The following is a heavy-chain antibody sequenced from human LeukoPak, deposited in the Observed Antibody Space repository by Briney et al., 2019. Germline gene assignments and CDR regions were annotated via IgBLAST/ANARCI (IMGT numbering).Heavy chain of an antibody. J-gene: IGHJ4*02. D-gene: IGHD2-15*01. CDR1: GGSISSGSYY. CDR3: ARQYCSGGSCYFLDY. V-gene: IGHV4-61*02. CDR2: IYTRGNT. Sequence: SQTLSLTCTVSGGSISSGSYYWSWIRQPAGKGLEWIGRIYTRGNTNYNPSLKSRVTISVDTSKNQFSLKLSSVTAADTAVYYCARQYCSGGSCYFLDYWGQGTLVTVSS.